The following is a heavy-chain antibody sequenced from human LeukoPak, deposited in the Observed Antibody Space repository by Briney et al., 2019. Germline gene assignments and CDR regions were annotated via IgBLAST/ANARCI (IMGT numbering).Heavy chain of an antibody. CDR3: VVVPAAMFYSDC. J-gene: IGHJ4*02. D-gene: IGHD2-2*01. V-gene: IGHV1-69*04. CDR2: IIPILGRA. Sequence: SVTVSLKASVGTFISYAISWVRQPHGQGHGRMGGIIPILGRANYAQKLQGRVTLTADKSTNTAYMELSSLRSEATAVYYCVVVPAAMFYSDCWGQRALV. CDR1: VGTFISYA.